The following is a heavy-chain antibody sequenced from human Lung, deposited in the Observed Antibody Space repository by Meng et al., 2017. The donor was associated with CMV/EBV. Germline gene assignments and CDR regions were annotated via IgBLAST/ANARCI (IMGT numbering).Heavy chain of an antibody. CDR2: INPNSGGT. V-gene: IGHV1-2*02. CDR3: ARPIGPSRDYYYCMDV. J-gene: IGHJ6*02. CDR1: GYTFTDYY. Sequence: ASXXVSXKASGYTFTDYYMHWVRQAPGQGLEWMGWINPNSGGTNYAQKFQGRVAMTRDTSISTAYMELSRPRSDDTAVYYCARPIGPSRDYYYCMDVWGQGXTVTVSS. D-gene: IGHD2/OR15-2a*01.